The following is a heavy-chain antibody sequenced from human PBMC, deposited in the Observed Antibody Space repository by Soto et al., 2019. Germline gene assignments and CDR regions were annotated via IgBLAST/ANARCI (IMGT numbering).Heavy chain of an antibody. CDR3: ARAGLGDYDFDY. J-gene: IGHJ4*01. D-gene: IGHD4-17*01. V-gene: IGHV1-2*02. CDR2: INPNSGGT. CDR1: VYTFACYY. Sequence: XSVKVSFKASVYTFACYYMHWVRQAPGQGLEWMGWINPNSGGTNYAQKFQGRVTMTRDTAISTAYMELSRLRSDDTAVYYCARAGLGDYDFDYWGHGTLVTVSS.